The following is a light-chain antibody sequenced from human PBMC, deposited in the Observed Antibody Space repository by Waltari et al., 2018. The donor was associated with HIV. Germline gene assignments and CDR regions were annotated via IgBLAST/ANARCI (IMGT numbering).Light chain of an antibody. CDR3: SSYTTRNTFV. J-gene: IGLJ1*01. CDR1: NSYVGAYNS. CDR2: EVS. V-gene: IGLV2-14*01. Sequence: QSALTQPASVSGSPGQSITISCTGTNSYVGAYNSVSWFQQHPGNSPKVMIVEVSNRPSGVSNRFSGSKSGNTASLIISGLQAEDEADYYCSSYTTRNTFVFGTGTKVTVL.